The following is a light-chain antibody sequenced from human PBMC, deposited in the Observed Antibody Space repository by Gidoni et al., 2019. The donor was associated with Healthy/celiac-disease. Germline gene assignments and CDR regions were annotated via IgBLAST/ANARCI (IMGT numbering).Light chain of an antibody. CDR1: NFGSKN. J-gene: IGLJ1*01. CDR3: QVWDSNTVV. CDR2: RNS. Sequence: SYNLNQPLSVSVALGQTARITCGGNNFGSKNVHWYQQKQGQAPVMVIYRNSNRPSGIPERFSGSNSGNTATLTISRAQAGDEADYYCQVWDSNTVVFATGTKVTVL. V-gene: IGLV3-9*01.